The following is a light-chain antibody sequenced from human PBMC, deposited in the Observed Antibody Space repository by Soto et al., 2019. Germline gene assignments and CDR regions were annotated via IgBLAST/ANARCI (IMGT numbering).Light chain of an antibody. CDR1: SSDVGNYNY. J-gene: IGLJ2*01. Sequence: QSALTQPPSASGSPGQSVAISCTGTSSDVGNYNYVSWYQHHPGKAPKLMIYDVSKRPSGVPDRFSGSKSGNTASLTVSGLQSEDEADYYCTSYAGSSNFVVFGGGTKVTVL. CDR3: TSYAGSSNFVV. V-gene: IGLV2-8*01. CDR2: DVS.